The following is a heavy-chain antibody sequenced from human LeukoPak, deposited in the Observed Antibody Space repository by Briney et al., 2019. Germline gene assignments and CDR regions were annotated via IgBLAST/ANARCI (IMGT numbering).Heavy chain of an antibody. CDR1: GGSISSSSYY. Sequence: PSETLSLTCTVSGGSISSSSYYWGWIRQSPGKGLEWIGSIYYSGSTYYNPSLKSRVTISVDTSKNQFSLKLSSVTAADTAVYYCAKQSGGTMPNIDYWGQGTLVTVSS. V-gene: IGHV4-39*01. D-gene: IGHD2-2*01. J-gene: IGHJ4*02. CDR2: IYYSGST. CDR3: AKQSGGTMPNIDY.